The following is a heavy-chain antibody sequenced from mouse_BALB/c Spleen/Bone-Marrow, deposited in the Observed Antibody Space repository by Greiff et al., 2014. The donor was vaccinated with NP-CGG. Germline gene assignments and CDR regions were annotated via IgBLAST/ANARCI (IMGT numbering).Heavy chain of an antibody. D-gene: IGHD2-12*01. V-gene: IGHV5-4*02. CDR1: GFTFSDYY. J-gene: IGHJ4*01. CDR3: ARDYDYAMDY. CDR2: ISDGGSYT. Sequence: EVQVVESGGGLVKPGGSLKLSCAASGFTFSDYYMYWVRQTPEKRLEWVATISDGGSYTYYPDGVKGRFTISRDNAKNNLYLQMSSLKSEDTAMYYCARDYDYAMDYWGQGTSVTVSS.